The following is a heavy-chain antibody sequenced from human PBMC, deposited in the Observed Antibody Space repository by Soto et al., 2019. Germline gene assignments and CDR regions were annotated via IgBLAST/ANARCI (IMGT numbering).Heavy chain of an antibody. J-gene: IGHJ4*02. V-gene: IGHV4-39*07. Sequence: SETLSLTCTVSGGSITSSSYYWGWIRQPPGKGLEWIGGIYYTGSTNYNPSLKSRVTMSVDTSKKQFSLKLTSVTAADTAVYYCARQRGNYFDYWGQGSLVTVSS. D-gene: IGHD3-10*01. CDR1: GGSITSSSYY. CDR3: ARQRGNYFDY. CDR2: IYYTGST.